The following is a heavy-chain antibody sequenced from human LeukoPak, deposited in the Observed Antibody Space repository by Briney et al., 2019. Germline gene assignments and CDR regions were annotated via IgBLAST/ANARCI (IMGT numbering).Heavy chain of an antibody. Sequence: PSETLSLTCAVYGGSFSGYDWSWIRQPPGKGLEWIGEIDHSGSTNYNPSLKSRVTMSVDTSKNQFSLKLSSVTAADTAVYYCARRWVGLWIDSSVAETHFDYWGQGTLVTVSS. J-gene: IGHJ4*02. V-gene: IGHV4-34*01. CDR1: GGSFSGYD. CDR2: IDHSGST. CDR3: ARRWVGLWIDSSVAETHFDY. D-gene: IGHD6-25*01.